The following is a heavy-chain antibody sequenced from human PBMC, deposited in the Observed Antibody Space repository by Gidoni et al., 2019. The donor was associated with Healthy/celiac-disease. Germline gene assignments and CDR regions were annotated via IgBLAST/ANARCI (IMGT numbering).Heavy chain of an antibody. CDR1: GFTVSSYG. CDR2: IWYDGSNK. D-gene: IGHD3-22*01. J-gene: IGHJ4*02. CDR3: ARANHYYDSSGYTPPFDY. Sequence: QVQLVESGGGVVQPGRSLRLSCAASGFTVSSYGVHWVLQAPGKGLEWWAVIWYDGSNKYYADSVKGRFTISRDNSKNTLYLQMNSLRAEDTAVYYCARANHYYDSSGYTPPFDYWGQGTLVTVSS. V-gene: IGHV3-33*08.